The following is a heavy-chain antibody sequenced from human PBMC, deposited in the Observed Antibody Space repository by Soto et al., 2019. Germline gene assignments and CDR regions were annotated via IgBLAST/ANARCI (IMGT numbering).Heavy chain of an antibody. J-gene: IGHJ6*02. D-gene: IGHD4-17*01. V-gene: IGHV1-3*01. Sequence: ASVKVSCKASGYTFTSYAMHWVRQAPGQRLEWMGWINAGNGNTKYSQKFQGRVTITRDTSASTAYMELSSLRSEDTAVYYCAYTYGDYPLNYYGMDVWGQGTTVTVSS. CDR3: AYTYGDYPLNYYGMDV. CDR2: INAGNGNT. CDR1: GYTFTSYA.